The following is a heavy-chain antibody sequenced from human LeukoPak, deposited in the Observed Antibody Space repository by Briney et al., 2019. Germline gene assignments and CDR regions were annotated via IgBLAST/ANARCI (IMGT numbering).Heavy chain of an antibody. Sequence: PSETLSLTCDVSGVSINTCCYSWTWIRQPPGKGLEWIGYKYYSGSTRYNSSLRSRLTISLDSSKNQFSLRLTSVTAADTAVYYCARGRSYGFDFDSWGPGTLVIVSS. CDR1: GVSINTCCYS. V-gene: IGHV4-61*01. D-gene: IGHD5-18*01. CDR2: KYYSGST. CDR3: ARGRSYGFDFDS. J-gene: IGHJ4*02.